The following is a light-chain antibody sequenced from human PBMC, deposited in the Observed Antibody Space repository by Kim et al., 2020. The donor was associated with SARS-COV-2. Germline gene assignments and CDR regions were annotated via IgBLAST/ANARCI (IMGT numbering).Light chain of an antibody. CDR3: QQSYSLPQT. J-gene: IGKJ1*01. V-gene: IGKV1-39*01. CDR2: AAS. CDR1: QLISSY. Sequence: ATVRGRVTSTGRASQLISSYLNWYHQNPGKAPKLLIYAASTLQSGVPSRFSGSESGTDFTLTISSLQPEDFASYYWQQSYSLPQTFGQGTKVDIK.